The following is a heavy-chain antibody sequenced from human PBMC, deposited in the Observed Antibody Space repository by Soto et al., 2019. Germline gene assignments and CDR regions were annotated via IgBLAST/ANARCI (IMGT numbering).Heavy chain of an antibody. J-gene: IGHJ3*02. CDR1: GYSFTNYW. D-gene: IGHD2-21*02. CDR2: IYPDDSDT. V-gene: IGHV5-51*01. Sequence: GESLNISCKGSGYSFTNYWIGWVRQMPGKGLEWMGIIYPDDSDTRYNPSFQGQVTISADKSISTAYLQWSSLKASDTAMYYCAIGGDWFFFDIWAQGTMVTVSS. CDR3: AIGGDWFFFDI.